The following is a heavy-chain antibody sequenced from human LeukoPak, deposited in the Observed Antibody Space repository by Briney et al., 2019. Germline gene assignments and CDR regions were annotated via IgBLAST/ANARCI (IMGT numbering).Heavy chain of an antibody. CDR2: IWYDGSNK. Sequence: TGGSLRLSCAASGFTFSSYGMHWFRQAPGKGLEWVAVIWYDGSNKYYADSVKGRFTISRDNSKNTLYLQMNSLRAEDTAVYYCAREGKYYEGDYWGQGTLVTVSS. CDR1: GFTFSSYG. D-gene: IGHD3-22*01. CDR3: AREGKYYEGDY. V-gene: IGHV3-33*01. J-gene: IGHJ4*02.